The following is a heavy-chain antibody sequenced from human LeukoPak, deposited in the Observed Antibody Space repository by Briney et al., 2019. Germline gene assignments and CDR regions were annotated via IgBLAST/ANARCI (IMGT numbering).Heavy chain of an antibody. CDR3: ARFADYGGADRPDHAFDI. CDR1: GYSFTSYW. Sequence: GESLKISCKGSGYSFTSYWIGWVRQMPGKGLEGMGIIYPGDSDTRYSPPFQCQVTISADKYNSTAYLQWSSLKASDTAMYSCARFADYGGADRPDHAFDIWGQGTMVTVSS. D-gene: IGHD4-17*01. CDR2: IYPGDSDT. J-gene: IGHJ3*02. V-gene: IGHV5-51*01.